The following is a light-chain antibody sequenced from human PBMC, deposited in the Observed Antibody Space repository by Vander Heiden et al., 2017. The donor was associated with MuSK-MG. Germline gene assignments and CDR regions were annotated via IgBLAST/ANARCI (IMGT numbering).Light chain of an antibody. V-gene: IGKV3-15*01. Sequence: EIVMTQSPATLSVSPGEGATLSCRASQSVSSNLAWYQQKPGQAPRLLIYGASTRATGIPARFSGSGYGTEFTLTISSRQSEDFAIYYCQQYNNWPPRAFGQRTKLEIK. J-gene: IGKJ2*01. CDR3: QQYNNWPPRA. CDR1: QSVSSN. CDR2: GAS.